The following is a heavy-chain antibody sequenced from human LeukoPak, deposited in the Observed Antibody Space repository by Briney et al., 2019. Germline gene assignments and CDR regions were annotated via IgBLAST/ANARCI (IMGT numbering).Heavy chain of an antibody. CDR1: GASISSSSYY. V-gene: IGHV4-39*07. Sequence: SETLSLTCTVSGASISSSSYYWGWIRQPPGEGLEWIGYTYYSSSTYYNPSLKSRVTISVDTSKNQFSLKLSSVTAADTAVYYCARDPVSTYYDFWSGYRQNNWFDPWGQGTLVTVSS. CDR2: TYYSSST. D-gene: IGHD3-3*01. J-gene: IGHJ5*02. CDR3: ARDPVSTYYDFWSGYRQNNWFDP.